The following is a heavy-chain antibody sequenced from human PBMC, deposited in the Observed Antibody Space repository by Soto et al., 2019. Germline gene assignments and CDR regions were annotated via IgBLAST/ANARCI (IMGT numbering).Heavy chain of an antibody. CDR2: VNPADSDF. J-gene: IGHJ4*02. CDR3: VRPDSSGYYLN. CDR1: GYSFTSW. D-gene: IGHD3-22*01. V-gene: IGHV5-51*01. Sequence: PGESLKISCKGSGYSFTSWIGWVRQMPGKGLEWMGIVNPADSDFRYSPSFQGQVTISADKSISTTYLQWSSLKASDTAMYYCVRPDSSGYYLNWGQGTLVTVSS.